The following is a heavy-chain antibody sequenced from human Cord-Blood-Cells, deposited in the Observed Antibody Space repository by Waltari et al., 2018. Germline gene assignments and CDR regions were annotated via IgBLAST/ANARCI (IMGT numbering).Heavy chain of an antibody. CDR2: IKQDGSEK. D-gene: IGHD1-26*01. J-gene: IGHJ4*02. V-gene: IGHV3-7*01. CDR3: ARDYSGSY. CDR1: VFPFSRYW. Sequence: EVQLVESGGALVQPGGSLRRSCAAAVFPFSRYWLSWARPAPGKGLEWMANIKQDGSEKYYVDSVKGRFTISRDNAKNSLYLQMNSLRAEDTAVYYCARDYSGSYWGQGTLVTVSS.